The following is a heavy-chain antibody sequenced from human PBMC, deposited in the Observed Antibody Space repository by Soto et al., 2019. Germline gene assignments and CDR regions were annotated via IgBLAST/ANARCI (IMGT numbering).Heavy chain of an antibody. CDR3: ARQIDYYDSSGYPDY. CDR2: IYPGDSDT. Sequence: GESLKISCKGSGYSFTSYWIGWVRQMPGKGLEWMGIIYPGDSDTRYSPSFQGQVTISADKSISTAYLQWSSLKASDTAMYYCARQIDYYDSSGYPDYWGQGTLVTVSS. J-gene: IGHJ4*02. D-gene: IGHD3-22*01. CDR1: GYSFTSYW. V-gene: IGHV5-51*01.